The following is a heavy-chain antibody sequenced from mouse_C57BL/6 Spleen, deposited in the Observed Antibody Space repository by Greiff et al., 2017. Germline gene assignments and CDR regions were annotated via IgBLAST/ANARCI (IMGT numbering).Heavy chain of an antibody. CDR2: IDPENGDT. J-gene: IGHJ2*01. Sequence: EVQLVESGAELVRPGASVKLSCTASGFNIKDDYMHWVKQRPEQGLEWIGWIDPENGDTEYASKFQGKATITADTSSNTAYLQLSSLTSEDTAVYYCTPYGFDYWGQGTTLTVSS. CDR3: TPYGFDY. CDR1: GFNIKDDY. D-gene: IGHD1-1*01. V-gene: IGHV14-4*01.